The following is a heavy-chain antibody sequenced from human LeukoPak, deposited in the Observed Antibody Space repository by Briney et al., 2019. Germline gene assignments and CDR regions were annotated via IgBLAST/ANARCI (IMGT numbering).Heavy chain of an antibody. CDR1: GFTFSNYA. CDR2: ISGSGGIT. D-gene: IGHD3-22*01. V-gene: IGHV3-23*01. Sequence: PGGPLRLSCAASGFTFSNYAMSWVRQAPGRGLEWVSAISGSGGITYYADSVKGRFTISRDNSKNTLYLRMNSLRAEDTAVYYCAKVPSYYYDSSGYYYIDYWGQGTLVTVSS. J-gene: IGHJ4*02. CDR3: AKVPSYYYDSSGYYYIDY.